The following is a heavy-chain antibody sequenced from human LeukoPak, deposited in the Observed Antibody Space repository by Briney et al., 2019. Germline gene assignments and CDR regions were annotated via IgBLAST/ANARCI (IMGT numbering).Heavy chain of an antibody. CDR1: GFTFSSYE. V-gene: IGHV3-48*03. CDR3: ARDSPMVRGVNDY. CDR2: ISSSGRNI. J-gene: IGHJ4*02. Sequence: GGSVRLSCAASGFTFSSYEMNWVRQARGKGLEGGSYISSSGRNIYYADSVKGRFTISRDNAKNSLYLQMNSLRPEDTAVYYCARDSPMVRGVNDYWGQGTLVTVSS. D-gene: IGHD3-10*01.